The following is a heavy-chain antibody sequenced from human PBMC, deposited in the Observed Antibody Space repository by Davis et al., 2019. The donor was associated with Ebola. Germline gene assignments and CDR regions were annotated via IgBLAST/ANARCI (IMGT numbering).Heavy chain of an antibody. CDR3: ARDRVVGALVCYYYGMDV. CDR2: ISSSGSTI. Sequence: GESLKISCAASGFTFSSYEMNWVRQAPGKGLEWVSYISSSGSTIYYADSVKGRFTISRDNAKNSLYLQMNSLRAEDTAVYYCARDRVVGALVCYYYGMDVWGQGTTVTVSS. V-gene: IGHV3-48*03. CDR1: GFTFSSYE. D-gene: IGHD1-26*01. J-gene: IGHJ6*02.